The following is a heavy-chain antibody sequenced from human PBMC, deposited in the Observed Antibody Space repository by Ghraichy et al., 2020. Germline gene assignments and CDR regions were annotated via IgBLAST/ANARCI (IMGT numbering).Heavy chain of an antibody. V-gene: IGHV3-21*01. D-gene: IGHD3-10*01. CDR2: ISSGSSYI. CDR3: ARVILTRCGGVKYAFDL. Sequence: GESLNISCAASGFTFSRHSMNWVRQAPGKGLKWVSSISSGSSYIYNADSVKGRFTISRDNAKNSLHLQMNSLRVEDTAVYYCARVILTRCGGVKYAFDLWGRGTMVTVSS. CDR1: GFTFSRHS. J-gene: IGHJ3*01.